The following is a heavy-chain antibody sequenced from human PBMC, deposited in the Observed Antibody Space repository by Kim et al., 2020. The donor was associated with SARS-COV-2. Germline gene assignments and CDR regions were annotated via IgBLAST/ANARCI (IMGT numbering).Heavy chain of an antibody. V-gene: IGHV4-30-4*01. Sequence: SETLSLTCTVSGGSISSGDYYWSWIRQPPGKGLEWIGYIYSSGSTHYNPSLKSRITISRDTSKNEFSLNLSSVTAADTAVSFCAGAVAVGGTSVYWCQGT. CDR1: GGSISSGDYY. D-gene: IGHD1-26*01. CDR2: IYSSGST. CDR3: AGAVAVGGTSVY. J-gene: IGHJ4*02.